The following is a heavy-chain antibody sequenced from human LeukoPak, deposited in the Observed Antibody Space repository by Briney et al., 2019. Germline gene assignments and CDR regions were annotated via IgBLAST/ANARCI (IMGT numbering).Heavy chain of an antibody. CDR1: GDSINSLDL. V-gene: IGHV4-4*02. CDR2: MYLSGTT. D-gene: IGHD3-22*01. Sequence: SETLSLTCTVSGDSINSLDLWSWVRQPPGKGLEWIGEMYLSGTTHSNPSVKSRVTISIDKSKNQFFLNLSSVTAADTAVYYCAGLVGRYSSGLYYYYFDYWARGPWSPSPQ. CDR3: AGLVGRYSSGLYYYYFDY. J-gene: IGHJ4*02.